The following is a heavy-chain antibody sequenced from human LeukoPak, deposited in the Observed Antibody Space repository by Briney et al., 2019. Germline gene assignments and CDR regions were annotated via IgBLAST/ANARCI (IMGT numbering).Heavy chain of an antibody. CDR3: ARDYDSSGPFDY. CDR2: IIAIFGIA. D-gene: IGHD3-22*01. J-gene: IGHJ4*02. CDR1: GGTFISYA. V-gene: IGHV1-69*10. Sequence: SVKVSFKASGGTFISYAIRWVRQAPGQGGEWMGRIIAIFGIANYTQKFQGRGTITAEKSTDTAYMELSSLRSEDTAVYYCARDYDSSGPFDYWGQGTLVTVSS.